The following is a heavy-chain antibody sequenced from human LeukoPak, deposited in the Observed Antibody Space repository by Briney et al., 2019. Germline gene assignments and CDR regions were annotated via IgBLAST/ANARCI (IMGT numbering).Heavy chain of an antibody. Sequence: PSETLSLTCTISAASISSSSHHWGWIRQSPGKGLEWIGSIYYGQTIYYNPSLNSRVTISVVTSKDQFTLQLNSVTAADTAVYYGVKHVGGGGAPRGVFDSGGQGSLVTVS. D-gene: IGHD4/OR15-4a*01. V-gene: IGHV4-39*01. CDR3: VKHVGGGGAPRGVFDS. CDR2: IYYGQTI. CDR1: AASISSSSHH. J-gene: IGHJ5*01.